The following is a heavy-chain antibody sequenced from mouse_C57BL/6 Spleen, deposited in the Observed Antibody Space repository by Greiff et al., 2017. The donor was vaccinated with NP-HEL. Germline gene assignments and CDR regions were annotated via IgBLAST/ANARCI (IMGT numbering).Heavy chain of an antibody. J-gene: IGHJ1*03. CDR2: INYDGSST. CDR3: ARVDGRYWYFDV. CDR1: GFTFSDYY. D-gene: IGHD2-3*01. Sequence: EVHLVESEGGLVQPGSSMKLSCTASGFTFSDYYMAWVRQVPEKGLEWVANINYDGSSTYYLDSLKSRFIISRDNAKNILYLQMSSLKSEDTATYYCARVDGRYWYFDVWGTGTTVTVSS. V-gene: IGHV5-16*01.